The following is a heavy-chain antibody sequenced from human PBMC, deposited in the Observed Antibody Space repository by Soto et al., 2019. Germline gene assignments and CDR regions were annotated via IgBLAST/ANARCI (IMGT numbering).Heavy chain of an antibody. Sequence: PGGSLRLSCAASGFTLSSYGMHWVRQAPGKGLEWVAVISYDGSNKYYADSVKGRFTISRDNSKNTLYLQMNSLRAEDTAVYYCAKTDYYDSSGYGFDYWCQGTLVTVSS. D-gene: IGHD3-22*01. J-gene: IGHJ4*02. V-gene: IGHV3-30*18. CDR2: ISYDGSNK. CDR3: AKTDYYDSSGYGFDY. CDR1: GFTLSSYG.